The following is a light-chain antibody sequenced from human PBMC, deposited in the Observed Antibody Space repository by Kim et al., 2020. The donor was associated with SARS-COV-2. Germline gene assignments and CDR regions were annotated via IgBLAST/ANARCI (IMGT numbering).Light chain of an antibody. Sequence: PGERATLSCRSSQRISSSYLAWYHQKPGQAPWLLIYGASSRATGIPDRFSGSGSGTDFTLTITRLEPEDFAVYYCQQYDTSPPWTFGQGTKVDIK. J-gene: IGKJ1*01. CDR3: QQYDTSPPWT. CDR2: GAS. V-gene: IGKV3-20*01. CDR1: QRISSSY.